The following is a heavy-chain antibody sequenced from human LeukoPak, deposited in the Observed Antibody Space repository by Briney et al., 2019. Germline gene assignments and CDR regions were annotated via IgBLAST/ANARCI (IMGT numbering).Heavy chain of an antibody. CDR1: GFTFSTSW. J-gene: IGHJ3*02. Sequence: PGGSLRLSCAASGFTFSTSWMHWVRQAPGKGLVWVSRINSDGSSTTYADSVKGRFTIARDDARKTLYLQMNSLRAEDTAVYYCLTIVETTFDAFDIWGQGTMVTVSS. CDR3: LTIVETTFDAFDI. CDR2: INSDGSST. D-gene: IGHD2/OR15-2a*01. V-gene: IGHV3-74*01.